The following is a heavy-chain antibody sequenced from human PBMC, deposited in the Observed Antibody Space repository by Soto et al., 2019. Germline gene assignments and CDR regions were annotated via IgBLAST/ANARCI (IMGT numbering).Heavy chain of an antibody. CDR3: ARDGRKQLWVEGLNAMDV. CDR1: AYTFTTYG. D-gene: IGHD5-18*01. Sequence: QVQLVQSGPEVKKPGASVKVSCKASAYTFTTYGISWVRQAPGQGLEWMGWISGYNGQTNYAQKFRGRVSITTDTSTSTAYPELRILRSDDTGLYYCARDGRKQLWVEGLNAMDVWGQGTTVPVSS. CDR2: ISGYNGQT. V-gene: IGHV1-18*01. J-gene: IGHJ6*02.